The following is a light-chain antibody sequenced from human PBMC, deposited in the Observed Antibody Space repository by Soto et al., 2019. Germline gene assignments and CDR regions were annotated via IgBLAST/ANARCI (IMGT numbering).Light chain of an antibody. V-gene: IGKV3-11*01. J-gene: IGKJ1*01. CDR2: DAS. CDR1: QSVSSY. Sequence: EIVLPQSPATLSLSPGDRATLSCRASQSVSSYLAWYRQKPGQAPRLLIYDASNRATGIPARFSGSGSGTDFTLTISSLEPEDFAVYYCQQRSNWTFGQGTKVDIK. CDR3: QQRSNWT.